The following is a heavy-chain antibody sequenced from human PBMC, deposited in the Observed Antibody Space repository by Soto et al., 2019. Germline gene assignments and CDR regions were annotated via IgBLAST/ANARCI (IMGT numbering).Heavy chain of an antibody. CDR1: GFTFSSYE. Sequence: GGSLRLSCAASGFTFSSYEMNWVRQAPGKGLEWVSYISSSGSTIYYADSVKGRFTISRDNAKNSLYLQMNSLRAEDTAVYYCARDHKGGYYYYGRDVWGQGTTVTVSS. CDR2: ISSSGSTI. J-gene: IGHJ6*02. CDR3: ARDHKGGYYYYGRDV. V-gene: IGHV3-48*03.